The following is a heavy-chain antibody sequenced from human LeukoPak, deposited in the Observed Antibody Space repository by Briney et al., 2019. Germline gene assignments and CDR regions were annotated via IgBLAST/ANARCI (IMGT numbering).Heavy chain of an antibody. CDR2: ISTHNGNT. J-gene: IGHJ5*02. Sequence: ASVKVSCKSSGYTSSNYGISWMQQAPGQGLEWMGWISTHNGNTNYAPKFQGRVTMTTDKSTSTTYMELRSLTSDDTAVYYCARDVPGSIGTTARFDPWGQGTLVTVSS. CDR1: GYTSSNYG. D-gene: IGHD1-1*01. CDR3: ARDVPGSIGTTARFDP. V-gene: IGHV1-18*01.